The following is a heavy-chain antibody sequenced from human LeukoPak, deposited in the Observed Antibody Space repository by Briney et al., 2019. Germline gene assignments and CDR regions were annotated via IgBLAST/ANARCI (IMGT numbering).Heavy chain of an antibody. D-gene: IGHD3-22*01. CDR3: ARDTYYYDSSGYNYFDY. V-gene: IGHV4-61*02. CDR1: GYSISSGSYY. Sequence: PSETLSLTCTVSGYSISSGSYYWSWIRQPAGKGLEWIGRIHTSGRTNYNPSLKSRVTMSGDTSKNQFSLKLSSVTAADTVVYYCARDTYYYDSSGYNYFDYWGQGTLATVSS. CDR2: IHTSGRT. J-gene: IGHJ4*02.